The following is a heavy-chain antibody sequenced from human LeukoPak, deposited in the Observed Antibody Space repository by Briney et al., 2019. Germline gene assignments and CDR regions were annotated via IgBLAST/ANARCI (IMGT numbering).Heavy chain of an antibody. V-gene: IGHV3-23*01. J-gene: IGHJ4*02. Sequence: GGSLRLSCAASGFTFSSYAMSWVRQAPGKGLEWVSAISGSGGSTYYADSVKGRFTISRDNSKNTLYLQMNSLRAEDTAVYYCPKDLEGPYYYGSGSYYPAYYFDYWGQGTLVTVSS. CDR2: ISGSGGST. D-gene: IGHD3-10*01. CDR3: PKDLEGPYYYGSGSYYPAYYFDY. CDR1: GFTFSSYA.